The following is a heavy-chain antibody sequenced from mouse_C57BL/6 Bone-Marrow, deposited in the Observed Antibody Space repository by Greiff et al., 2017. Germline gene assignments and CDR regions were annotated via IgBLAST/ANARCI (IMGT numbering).Heavy chain of an antibody. CDR1: GYTFTSYW. V-gene: IGHV1-55*01. CDR3: ARRGFMITTRVYYFDY. J-gene: IGHJ2*01. Sequence: QVQLQQPGAELVKPGASVKMSCKASGYTFTSYWITWVKQRPGQGLEWIGDIYPGSGSTNYNEKFKSKATLTVDTSSSTAYMQLSSLTSEDSAVYYCARRGFMITTRVYYFDYWGQGTTLTVSS. D-gene: IGHD2-4*01. CDR2: IYPGSGST.